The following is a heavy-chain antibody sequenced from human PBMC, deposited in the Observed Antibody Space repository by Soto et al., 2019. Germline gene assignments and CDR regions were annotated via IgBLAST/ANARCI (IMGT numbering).Heavy chain of an antibody. CDR3: ERGRRAYDFWRGYYTGTQLPYYFDY. J-gene: IGHJ4*02. Sequence: QVQLVQSGAEVKKPGASVKVSCKASGYTFTSYDINWVRQATGQGLEWMVWMNPNSGNTGYAQKFLGRVTMTRNTSISTAYMELSSLGSEATAVSYCERGRRAYDFWRGYYTGTQLPYYFDYLGQGTLVTVSS. CDR1: GYTFTSYD. CDR2: MNPNSGNT. V-gene: IGHV1-8*01. D-gene: IGHD3-3*01.